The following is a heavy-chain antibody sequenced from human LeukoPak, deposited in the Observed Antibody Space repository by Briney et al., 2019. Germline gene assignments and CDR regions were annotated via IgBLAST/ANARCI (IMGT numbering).Heavy chain of an antibody. D-gene: IGHD2-21*02. CDR2: INHSGYT. J-gene: IGHJ4*02. Sequence: PSETLCLTCAVSGVSFDDYYWSWVRQTPGKGPEWIGEINHSGYTNDSPSLKSRVTLSIDTSRKQFSLNPRSVTVADTGIYYCTRMTAGHDYWGQGTLVTVSS. V-gene: IGHV4-34*01. CDR1: GVSFDDYY. CDR3: TRMTAGHDY.